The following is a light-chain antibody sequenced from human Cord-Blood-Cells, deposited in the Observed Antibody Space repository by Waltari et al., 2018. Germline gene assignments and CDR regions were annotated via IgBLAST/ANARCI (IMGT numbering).Light chain of an antibody. Sequence: AIRMTQSPSSFSASTGDRVTITCRASQGISSYLAWYQQKPGKAPKLLTYAASTLQSGVPSRFSGSGSGTDFTLTISFLQSEDFATYYCQQYYSYPRTFGQGTKVEIK. CDR1: QGISSY. CDR3: QQYYSYPRT. CDR2: AAS. V-gene: IGKV1-8*01. J-gene: IGKJ1*01.